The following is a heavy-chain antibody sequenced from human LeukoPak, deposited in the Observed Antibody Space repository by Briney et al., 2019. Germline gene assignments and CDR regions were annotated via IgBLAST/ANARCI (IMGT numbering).Heavy chain of an antibody. CDR2: IKSKSDDGTI. Sequence: AGGSLRLSCAASGFTFSNAWMSWVRQAPGKGLEWVGRIKSKSDDGTIDYAAPVKGRFTISRDDSKNTLYLEMNSLKTEDTAVCYCTTPRSGSYYPFDHWGQGILVTVSS. CDR1: GFTFSNAW. J-gene: IGHJ4*02. D-gene: IGHD1-26*01. V-gene: IGHV3-15*05. CDR3: TTPRSGSYYPFDH.